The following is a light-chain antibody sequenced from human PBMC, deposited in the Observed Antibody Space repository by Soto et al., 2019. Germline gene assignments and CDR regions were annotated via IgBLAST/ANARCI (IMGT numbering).Light chain of an antibody. CDR2: ETS. Sequence: DIQMSQSPSTLSASVGDRVTITCRASRSLTRWLAWYQQKPGRAPRLLIYETSILQSGVPSRFSGSGYGTEFTLTISSLQSDDFATYYCQQYNTYSGTFGQGTKVDIK. V-gene: IGKV1-5*03. CDR1: RSLTRW. J-gene: IGKJ1*01. CDR3: QQYNTYSGT.